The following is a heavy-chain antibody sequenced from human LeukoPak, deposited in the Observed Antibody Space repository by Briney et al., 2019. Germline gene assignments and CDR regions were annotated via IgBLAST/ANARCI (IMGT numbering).Heavy chain of an antibody. V-gene: IGHV1-8*01. J-gene: IGHJ4*02. CDR3: ARGLSSGWLELIGS. Sequence: ASVKVSWKASGYTFTSYDINWVPQATGQGLEWMGWMNPNSANTGYAQKFQGRVTMTRDTSISTAYMELSSLRSEDTAAYYCARGLSSGWLELIGSWGQGTLVTVSS. CDR2: MNPNSANT. D-gene: IGHD6-19*01. CDR1: GYTFTSYD.